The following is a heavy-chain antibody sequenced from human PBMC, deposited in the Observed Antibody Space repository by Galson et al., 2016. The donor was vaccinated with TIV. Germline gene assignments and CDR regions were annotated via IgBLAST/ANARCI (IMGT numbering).Heavy chain of an antibody. CDR3: AKPDGPDL. J-gene: IGHJ5*02. D-gene: IGHD1-14*01. V-gene: IGHV3-23*01. CDR1: GMSLTHYT. Sequence: SLRLSCAASGMSLTHYTMSWVRQAPGKGLEWVSTIGGGDGGTFHASSVRGRFTVSRDDSKNMVFLQMNSLRVTDAATYYCAKPDGPDLWGQGTLVTVSS. CDR2: IGGGDGGT.